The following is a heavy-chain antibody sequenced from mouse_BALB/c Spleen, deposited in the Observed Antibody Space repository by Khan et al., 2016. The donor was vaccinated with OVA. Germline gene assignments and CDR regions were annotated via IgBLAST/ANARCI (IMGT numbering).Heavy chain of an antibody. Sequence: VQLQESGPGLVAPSQSLSITCTVSGFSLTGFGINWVRQPPGKGLEWLGMIWGDGSTDYNSALKSRLSINKDNSKSQVFLKMSSLQTDDTARYYCARERRLGGFAYWGQGTLVTVSA. CDR2: IWGDGST. D-gene: IGHD3-3*01. CDR3: ARERRLGGFAY. CDR1: GFSLTGFG. J-gene: IGHJ3*01. V-gene: IGHV2-6-7*01.